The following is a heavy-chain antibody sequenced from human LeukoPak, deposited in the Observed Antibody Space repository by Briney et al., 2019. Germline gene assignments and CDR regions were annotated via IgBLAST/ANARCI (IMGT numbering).Heavy chain of an antibody. Sequence: ASVKVSCTASGYTFTSYGISWVRQAPGQGLEWMGWISAYNGNTNYAQKLQGRVTMTTDTSTSTAYMELRSLRSDDTAVYYCARLLVFGESNYYYYMDVWGKGTTVTVSS. D-gene: IGHD3-10*02. CDR3: ARLLVFGESNYYYYMDV. CDR1: GYTFTSYG. CDR2: ISAYNGNT. V-gene: IGHV1-18*01. J-gene: IGHJ6*03.